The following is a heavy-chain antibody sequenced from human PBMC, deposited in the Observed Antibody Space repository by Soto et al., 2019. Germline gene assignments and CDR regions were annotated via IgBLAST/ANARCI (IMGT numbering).Heavy chain of an antibody. CDR3: VRDRGYNAFDY. CDR1: GFTFSTSW. J-gene: IGHJ4*02. V-gene: IGHV3-7*03. Sequence: GGSLRLSFAASGFTFSTSWMNWVRQAPGKWLEWVAGIKEDGSEKYYVDSVKGRFTISKDNAENSLEMHMNRLRVEDTAVYYCVRDRGYNAFDYRGLGTLVTVSS. D-gene: IGHD5-18*01. CDR2: IKEDGSEK.